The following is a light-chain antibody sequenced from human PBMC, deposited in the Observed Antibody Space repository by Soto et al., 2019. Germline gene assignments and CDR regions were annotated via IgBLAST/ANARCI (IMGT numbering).Light chain of an antibody. CDR1: QSVSNNY. Sequence: IVLTQSPGTLSLSPWERATLSCRASQSVSNNYLAWYQQKPGQAPRLLIYGASNRATGIPDRFSGRGSGTDFTLTISRLEPEDFAVYYCQQYNNSPITFGQGTRLEIK. CDR2: GAS. V-gene: IGKV3-20*01. CDR3: QQYNNSPIT. J-gene: IGKJ5*01.